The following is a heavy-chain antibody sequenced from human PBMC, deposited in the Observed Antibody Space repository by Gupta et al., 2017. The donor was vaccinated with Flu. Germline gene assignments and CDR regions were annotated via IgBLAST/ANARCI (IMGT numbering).Heavy chain of an antibody. CDR1: GGSFSGYY. Sequence: VYGGSFSGYYWSWIRQPPGKGLEWIGEINHSGSTNYNPSLKSRVTISVDTSKNQFSLKLSSVTAADTAVYYCARGRRGLDYWGQGTLVTVSS. V-gene: IGHV4-34*01. CDR3: ARGRRGLDY. J-gene: IGHJ4*02. D-gene: IGHD3-10*01. CDR2: INHSGST.